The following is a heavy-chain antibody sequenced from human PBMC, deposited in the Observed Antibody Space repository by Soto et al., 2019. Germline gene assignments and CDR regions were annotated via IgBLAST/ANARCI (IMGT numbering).Heavy chain of an antibody. CDR2: IYSGGST. V-gene: IGHV3-53*04. J-gene: IGHJ4*02. Sequence: EVQLVESGGGLVQPGGSLRLSCAASGFTVSSNYMSWVRQAPGKGLEWVSVIYSGGSTYYADSVKGRFTISRHNSKNTLYLQMNSLRAEDTAVYYCARGARYSGYRGFLDYWGQGTLVTVSS. D-gene: IGHD5-12*01. CDR3: ARGARYSGYRGFLDY. CDR1: GFTVSSNY.